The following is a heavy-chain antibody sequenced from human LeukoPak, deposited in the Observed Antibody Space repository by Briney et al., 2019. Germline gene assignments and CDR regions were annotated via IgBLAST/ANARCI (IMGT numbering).Heavy chain of an antibody. CDR3: AKEGDEFRGYLDV. V-gene: IGHV3-30*02. CDR2: IHNDGTMG. Sequence: PGGSLRLSCATSGFTFSRLGMQWVRQAPGKGLEGVAVIHNDGTMGQYGDSVKGRFIISKDFSRNTLYLQMNSLRDDDTAVYYCAKEGDEFRGYLDVWGKGTTVTVSS. D-gene: IGHD5-12*01. J-gene: IGHJ6*04. CDR1: GFTFSRLG.